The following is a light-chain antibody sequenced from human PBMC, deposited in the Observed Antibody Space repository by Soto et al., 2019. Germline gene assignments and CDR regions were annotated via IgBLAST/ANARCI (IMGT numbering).Light chain of an antibody. J-gene: IGKJ4*01. CDR1: PDVSRN. CDR3: QQYNSMLS. V-gene: IGKV1-33*01. CDR2: DAS. Sequence: DIQMTQSPSSLSASEGDRVTITCQSSPDVSRNLNWFQQKPGEAPQLLIYDASNLERGVRSRLSGSGSGTDFTLTISSLQPEDVATYYCQQYNSMLSFGGGTEVEIK.